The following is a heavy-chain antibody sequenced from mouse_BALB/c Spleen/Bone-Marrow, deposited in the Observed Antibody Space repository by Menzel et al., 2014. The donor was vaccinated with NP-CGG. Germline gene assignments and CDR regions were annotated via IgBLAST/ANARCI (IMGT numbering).Heavy chain of an antibody. J-gene: IGHJ3*01. CDR1: GYSFTSYR. V-gene: IGHV1-61*01. CDR2: IHPSDTET. Sequence: QVQLKQSGAELVRPGASVKLSCKASGYSFTSYRMNWVKQRPGQGLEWIGMIHPSDTETRLNQRFKDKATLTVDKSSSTAYMQLSSPTSEDSAVYYCARLEGNYGSTFAYWGQGTLVTVSA. D-gene: IGHD1-1*01. CDR3: ARLEGNYGSTFAY.